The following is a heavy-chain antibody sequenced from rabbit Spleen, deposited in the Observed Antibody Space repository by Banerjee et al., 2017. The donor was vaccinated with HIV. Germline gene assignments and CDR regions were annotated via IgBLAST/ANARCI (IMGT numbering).Heavy chain of an antibody. D-gene: IGHD8-1*01. V-gene: IGHV1S40*01. CDR2: IYAGSSGNT. CDR1: GFSFNSGYD. CDR3: SRDAGTSFSTYGMDL. J-gene: IGHJ6*01. Sequence: QSLEESGGGLVKPGASLTLTCKASGFSFNSGYDMCWVRQAPGKGLEWIACIYAGSSGNTYSATWAKGRFTLPKTSSTTVTLQMTSLTAADTATFFCSRDAGTSFSTYGMDLWGPGTLVTVS.